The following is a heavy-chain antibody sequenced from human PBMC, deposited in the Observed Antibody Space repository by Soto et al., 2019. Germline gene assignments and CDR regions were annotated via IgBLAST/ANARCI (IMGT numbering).Heavy chain of an antibody. CDR2: IYYSGST. CDR1: GGSISSSSYY. CDR3: AREGYSSGYYYYYGMDV. Sequence: SETLSLTCTVSGGSISSSSYYWGWLRQPPGKGLEWIGNIYYSGSTYYNPSLKSRVTISVDTSKNQFSLKLSSVTAADTAVYYCAREGYSSGYYYYYGMDVWGQGTTVTVSS. J-gene: IGHJ6*02. D-gene: IGHD3-22*01. V-gene: IGHV4-39*07.